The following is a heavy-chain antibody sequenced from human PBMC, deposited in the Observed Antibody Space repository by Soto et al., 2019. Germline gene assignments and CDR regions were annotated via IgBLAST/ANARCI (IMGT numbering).Heavy chain of an antibody. CDR3: ARGGFGHGLDV. CDR2: TANKRSRYTT. CDR1: GFTSSDHY. V-gene: IGHV3-72*01. D-gene: IGHD3-16*01. Sequence: EVELVESGGGLVQAGGSLRVSCGVSGFTSSDHYMDWVRQAPGKGLEWVGRTANKRSRYTTEYAASVTGRFIISRDDSKNSVYLHMNSLKIEDTAGYYCARGGFGHGLDVWGQGTTVTVSS. J-gene: IGHJ6*02.